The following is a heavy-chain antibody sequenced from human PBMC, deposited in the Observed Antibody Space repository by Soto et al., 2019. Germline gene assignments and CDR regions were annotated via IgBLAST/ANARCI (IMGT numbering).Heavy chain of an antibody. V-gene: IGHV3-30-3*01. CDR1: GFTFSSYA. J-gene: IGHJ6*02. D-gene: IGHD2-15*01. Sequence: QVQLVESGGGVVQPGRSLRLSCAASGFTFSSYAMYWVRQAPGKGLEWVAVISYDGNNKYYADSVKGRFTISRDNSKNTLYLQINSLRVGDTAVYYCARAGCDGGSCYTLVGLRYGMDVWAQGTTVTVSS. CDR2: ISYDGNNK. CDR3: ARAGCDGGSCYTLVGLRYGMDV.